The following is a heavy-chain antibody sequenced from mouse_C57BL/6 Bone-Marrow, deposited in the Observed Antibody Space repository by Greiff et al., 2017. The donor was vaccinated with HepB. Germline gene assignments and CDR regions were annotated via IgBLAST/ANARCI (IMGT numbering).Heavy chain of an antibody. CDR1: GFTFSSYA. Sequence: DVKLVESGGGLVKPGGSLKLSCAASGFTFSSYAMSWVRQTPEKRLEWVATISDGGSYTYYPDNVKGRFTISRDNAKNNLYLQMSHLKSEDTAMYYCARDRENSYDSYYFDYWGQGTTLTVSS. CDR2: ISDGGSYT. D-gene: IGHD2-4*01. CDR3: ARDRENSYDSYYFDY. V-gene: IGHV5-4*01. J-gene: IGHJ2*01.